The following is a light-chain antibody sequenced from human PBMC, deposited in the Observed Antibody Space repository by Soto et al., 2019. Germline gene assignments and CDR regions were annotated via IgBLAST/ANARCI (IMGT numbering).Light chain of an antibody. CDR3: QQGNSFPRT. CDR1: QDISRW. V-gene: IGKV1-12*01. J-gene: IGKJ1*01. CDR2: GAS. Sequence: DLQLTQSPSSVSASVGDRVTITCRASQDISRWLAWYQQKPGKAPKLLIYGASSLQSGVPSRFSGSGSGTDFTLTISSLQPEDFATYYCQQGNSFPRTFGQGTILEIK.